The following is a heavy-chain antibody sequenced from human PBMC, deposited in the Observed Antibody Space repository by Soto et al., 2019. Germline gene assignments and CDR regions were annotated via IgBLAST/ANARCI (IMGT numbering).Heavy chain of an antibody. Sequence: SETLSLTXTVSGGSVNSYYWSWIRQPPGKGLEWIGYIFYSGSTKSNPSLKSRVTMSVDMSKNQFSLRLTSVTAADTAVYYCARVFPSYCGGDCSYFDSWGQGTLVTVSS. D-gene: IGHD2-21*02. CDR1: GGSVNSYY. J-gene: IGHJ4*02. CDR2: IFYSGST. V-gene: IGHV4-59*02. CDR3: ARVFPSYCGGDCSYFDS.